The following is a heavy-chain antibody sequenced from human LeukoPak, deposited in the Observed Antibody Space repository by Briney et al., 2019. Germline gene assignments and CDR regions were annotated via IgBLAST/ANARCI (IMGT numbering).Heavy chain of an antibody. J-gene: IGHJ6*03. CDR3: ARGQGDIVVVPAAKGYYYMDA. D-gene: IGHD2-2*01. CDR2: ISSSSSTI. CDR1: GFTFSSYS. V-gene: IGHV3-48*04. Sequence: GGSLRLSCAASGFTFSSYSMNWVRQAPGKGLEWVSYISSSSSTIYYADSVKGRFTISRDNAKNSLYLQMNSLRAEDTAVYYCARGQGDIVVVPAAKGYYYMDAWGKGTTVTVSS.